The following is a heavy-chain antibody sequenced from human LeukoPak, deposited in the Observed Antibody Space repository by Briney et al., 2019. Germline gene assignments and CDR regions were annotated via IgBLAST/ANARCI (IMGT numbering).Heavy chain of an antibody. CDR3: ARDRESCGGDCYSSNDAFDI. CDR2: LNWNGGST. D-gene: IGHD2-21*02. CDR1: GFSFEDYG. Sequence: GGSLRLSCAASGFSFEDYGMSWVRQAPGKGLEWVSGLNWNGGSTGYGDSVKGRFPISRDKAKNCLYLQMNSLRAENTALYYCARDRESCGGDCYSSNDAFDIWGQGTKVTVSS. V-gene: IGHV3-20*04. J-gene: IGHJ3*02.